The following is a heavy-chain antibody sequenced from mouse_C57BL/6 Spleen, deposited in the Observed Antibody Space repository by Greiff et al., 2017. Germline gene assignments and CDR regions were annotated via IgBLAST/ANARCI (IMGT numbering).Heavy chain of an antibody. CDR3: AKLGRQPYYAMDY. J-gene: IGHJ4*01. V-gene: IGHV2-9*01. D-gene: IGHD3-2*01. Sequence: VQLQQSGPGLVAPSPSLSITCTASGFSLTSYGVDWVRQPPGKGLEWLGGIWGGGSANYNSALMSRLSISRDNSTSQVFLKMNSLQTHDTAMYYDAKLGRQPYYAMDYWGQGTSVTVSS. CDR2: IWGGGSA. CDR1: GFSLTSYG.